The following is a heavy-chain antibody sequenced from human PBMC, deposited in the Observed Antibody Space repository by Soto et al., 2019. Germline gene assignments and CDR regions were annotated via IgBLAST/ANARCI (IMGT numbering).Heavy chain of an antibody. Sequence: QVQLVQSGAEVKKPGASVKVSCKASGYTFTSYGISWVRQAPGQGLEWMGWISAYNGNTNYAQKLQGRVTMTTDTSTSTAYMELRSLRSDDTAVYYCAGRETCSSTSCYAGDYYYYMDVWGKGTTVTVSS. CDR3: AGRETCSSTSCYAGDYYYYMDV. J-gene: IGHJ6*03. CDR2: ISAYNGNT. CDR1: GYTFTSYG. V-gene: IGHV1-18*01. D-gene: IGHD2-2*01.